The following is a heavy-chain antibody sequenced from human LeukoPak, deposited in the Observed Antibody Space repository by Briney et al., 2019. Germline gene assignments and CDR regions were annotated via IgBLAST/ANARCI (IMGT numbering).Heavy chain of an antibody. CDR3: ARHRGPSSSGYYYYYMDV. CDR2: IYYSGST. J-gene: IGHJ6*03. Sequence: PSETLSLTCTVSGGSISSSSYYWGWIRQPPGKGLEWIGSIYYSGSTYYNPSLKSRVTISVDTSKNQFSLKLSSVTAADTAVYYCARHRGPSSSGYYYYYMDVWGKGTTVTVSS. D-gene: IGHD6-6*01. CDR1: GGSISSSSYY. V-gene: IGHV4-39*01.